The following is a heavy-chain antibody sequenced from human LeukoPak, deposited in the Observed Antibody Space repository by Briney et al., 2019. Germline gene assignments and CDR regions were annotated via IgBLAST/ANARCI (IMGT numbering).Heavy chain of an antibody. CDR1: GFTFSTYS. J-gene: IGHJ6*03. V-gene: IGHV3-21*01. D-gene: IGHD3-10*01. Sequence: GGSLRLSCAASGFTFSTYSMNWVRQAPGKGLEWISFISTSSNYIYYADSVKGRFTISRDNAKNSLYLQMNSLKGDDTAVYYCAKDSAFYYIDVWGKGTTVIISS. CDR3: AKDSAFYYIDV. CDR2: ISTSSNYI.